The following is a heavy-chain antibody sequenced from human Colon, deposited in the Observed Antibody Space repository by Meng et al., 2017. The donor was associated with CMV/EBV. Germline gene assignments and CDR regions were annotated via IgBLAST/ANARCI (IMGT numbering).Heavy chain of an antibody. J-gene: IGHJ3*02. V-gene: IGHV1-2*04. Sequence: AQLVQSGAEVLKPGASVKVSCKASGYPFTGNYIHWLRQAPGQGLEWMGWISPNSGTTNYAQKFQGWVTMTRDTSISTAYLELSSLTSDDTAIYYCAKDRGAPYDAFDIWGQGTMVTVSS. CDR3: AKDRGAPYDAFDI. CDR2: ISPNSGTT. CDR1: GYPFTGNY. D-gene: IGHD3-16*01.